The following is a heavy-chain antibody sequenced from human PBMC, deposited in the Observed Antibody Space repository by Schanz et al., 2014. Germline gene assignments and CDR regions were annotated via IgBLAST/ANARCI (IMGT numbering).Heavy chain of an antibody. CDR3: TRLRRADPNGFDV. J-gene: IGHJ6*02. D-gene: IGHD6-19*01. Sequence: QVQLVQSGAEVKKPGSSVTVSCKPSRSTFSSYTISWMRQARGQGLEWVGRIMPLRGIGNNAWKFQDRLTITADKSMNITYMELSSLGTEDTAVYYCTRLRRADPNGFDVWGQGTTVTVS. V-gene: IGHV1-69*02. CDR1: RSTFSSYT. CDR2: IMPLRGIG.